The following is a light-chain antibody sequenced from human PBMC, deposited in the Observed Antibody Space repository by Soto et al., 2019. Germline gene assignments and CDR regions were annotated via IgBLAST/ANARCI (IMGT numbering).Light chain of an antibody. Sequence: DIVLTQSPGTLSLSPGERATLSCRASQSVSSSSLAWYQQKPGQAPRLLIYDASKRATGIPDRFSGSGSGPDFTLRISRLEPDDFAVYYCQQYDSAVTFGGGTNLEI. V-gene: IGKV3-20*01. J-gene: IGKJ4*01. CDR2: DAS. CDR1: QSVSSSS. CDR3: QQYDSAVT.